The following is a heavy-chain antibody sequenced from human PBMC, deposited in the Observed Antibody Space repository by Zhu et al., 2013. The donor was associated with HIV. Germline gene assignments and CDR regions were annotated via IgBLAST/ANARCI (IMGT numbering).Heavy chain of an antibody. V-gene: IGHV1-8*01. CDR3: AREFDYVWGSGTDY. CDR1: GYTFTSYD. Sequence: QVQLVQSGAEVKKPGASVKVSCKASGYTFTSYDINWVRQATGQGLEWMGWMNPNSGNTGYAQKFQGRVTMTRNTSISTAYMELSSLRSEDTAVYYCAREFDYVWGSGTDYWGQGTLVTVSS. J-gene: IGHJ4*02. CDR2: MNPNSGNT. D-gene: IGHD3-16*01.